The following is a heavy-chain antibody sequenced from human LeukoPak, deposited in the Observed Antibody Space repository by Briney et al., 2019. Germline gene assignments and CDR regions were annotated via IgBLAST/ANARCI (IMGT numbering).Heavy chain of an antibody. CDR3: ARVDTAIGDY. D-gene: IGHD5-18*01. CDR1: GFTFNTYT. V-gene: IGHV3-48*01. CDR2: ISGSSGII. Sequence: GGSLRLSCAASGFTFNTYTMNWVRQAPGKGLEWVSYISGSSGIIDYADSVRGRFTISRDNAKNSLYLQMNSLRAEDTAVYYCARVDTAIGDYWGQGTLVTVSS. J-gene: IGHJ4*02.